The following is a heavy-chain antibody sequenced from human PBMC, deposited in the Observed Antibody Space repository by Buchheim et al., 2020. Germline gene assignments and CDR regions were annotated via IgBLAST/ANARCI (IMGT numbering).Heavy chain of an antibody. Sequence: EVQLLESGGGLVQPGGSLRLSCAASGFTFSSYAMSWVRQAPGKGLEWVSAISGSGGSTSYADSVKGRFTISRDNSKNTLNLQMNSLRAEDTAVYYCAKDRTIFGVVIIYYFDYWGQGTL. CDR2: ISGSGGST. V-gene: IGHV3-23*01. J-gene: IGHJ4*02. CDR1: GFTFSSYA. CDR3: AKDRTIFGVVIIYYFDY. D-gene: IGHD3-3*01.